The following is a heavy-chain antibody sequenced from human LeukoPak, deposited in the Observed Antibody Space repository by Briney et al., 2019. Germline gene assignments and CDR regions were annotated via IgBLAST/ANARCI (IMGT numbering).Heavy chain of an antibody. Sequence: PSETLSLTCTVSGGSISSYYWSWVRQPPGKGLEWIGYIYYSGNTNYNPSLKSRVTISVDTSKNQFSLKLSSVTAADTAVYYCAGGPITMIVSGDYAFDIWGQGTMVTVSS. CDR1: GGSISSYY. CDR2: IYYSGNT. V-gene: IGHV4-59*01. D-gene: IGHD3-22*01. CDR3: AGGPITMIVSGDYAFDI. J-gene: IGHJ3*02.